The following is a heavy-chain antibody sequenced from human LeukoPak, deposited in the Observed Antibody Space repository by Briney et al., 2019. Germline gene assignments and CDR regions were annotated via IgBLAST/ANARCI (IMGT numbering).Heavy chain of an antibody. V-gene: IGHV3-33*01. CDR2: IWYDGSNK. CDR1: GFSFSTYG. J-gene: IGHJ4*02. CDR3: ARGVGYDSTGPDY. D-gene: IGHD3-22*01. Sequence: PGGSLRLSCAASGFSFSTYGMQWVCQAPGQGLEWVAVIWYDGSNKYYADSVKGRFTISRDNSKNTLYLQMNSLRAEDTAVYYCARGVGYDSTGPDYWGQGTLVTVSS.